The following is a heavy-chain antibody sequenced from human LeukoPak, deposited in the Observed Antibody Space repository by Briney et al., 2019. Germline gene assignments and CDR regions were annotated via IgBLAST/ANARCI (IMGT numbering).Heavy chain of an antibody. V-gene: IGHV3-11*01. D-gene: IGHD3-22*01. Sequence: GGSLRLSCAVSGFTFSDYYLSWIRQAPGKGLEWVSYITSSGNTIYYVDSVKGRFTISRDNAKNSLYLQMNSLRAEDTAVYYCARATYYYGSTGYLLYWGQGTLVTVSS. CDR2: ITSSGNTI. CDR3: ARATYYYGSTGYLLY. J-gene: IGHJ4*02. CDR1: GFTFSDYY.